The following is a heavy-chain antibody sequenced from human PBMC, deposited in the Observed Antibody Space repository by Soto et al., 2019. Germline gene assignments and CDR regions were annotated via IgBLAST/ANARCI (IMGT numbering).Heavy chain of an antibody. J-gene: IGHJ4*02. CDR2: ISGSGGST. D-gene: IGHD2-2*01. V-gene: IGHV3-23*01. Sequence: GGSLRLSCVGSGHTFHNYAMTWVRQAPGKGLEWVSGISGSGGSTYYADSVRGRFTISRDDSKNTLYLQMNSLRAEDTAVYYCAKVSRGIGVAPAALTWGQGAVVTLS. CDR1: GHTFHNYA. CDR3: AKVSRGIGVAPAALT.